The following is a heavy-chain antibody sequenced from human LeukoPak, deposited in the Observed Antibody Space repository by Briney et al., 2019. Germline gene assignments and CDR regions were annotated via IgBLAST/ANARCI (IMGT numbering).Heavy chain of an antibody. CDR3: AKDISGSYPGYYFDY. D-gene: IGHD1-26*01. Sequence: PGGSLRLSCAASGFTFDDYAMHWVRQAPGKGLEWVSGISWNSGSIGYADSVKGRFTISRDNAKNSLYLQMNSLRAEDTALYYCAKDISGSYPGYYFDYWGQGTLVTVSS. V-gene: IGHV3-9*01. CDR1: GFTFDDYA. J-gene: IGHJ4*02. CDR2: ISWNSGSI.